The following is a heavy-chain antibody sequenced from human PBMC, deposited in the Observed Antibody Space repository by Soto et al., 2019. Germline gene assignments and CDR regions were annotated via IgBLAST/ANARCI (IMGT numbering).Heavy chain of an antibody. CDR3: ARGSSESPRRWFDP. CDR1: GGSISSYY. J-gene: IGHJ5*02. Sequence: SETLSLTCIVSGGSISSYYWSWIRQPPGKGLEWIGYIYYSGSTKYNPSLNSRVTISVDTSKNQFSLKLNSVSAADTAVYYCARGSSESPRRWFDPWGQGTLVTVSS. D-gene: IGHD2-2*01. CDR2: IYYSGST. V-gene: IGHV4-59*01.